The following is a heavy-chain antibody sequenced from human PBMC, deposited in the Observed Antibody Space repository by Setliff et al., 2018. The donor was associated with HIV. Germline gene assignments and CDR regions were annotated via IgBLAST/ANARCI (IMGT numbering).Heavy chain of an antibody. CDR1: GYAITGYY. CDR2: MDPKSGGA. Sequence: ASVKVSCKTSGYAITGYYIHWVRQAPGQGLQWMGWMDPKSGGANPAPTFQGRVTMTTDTSITSVYLELSGLTSADTAVYYCATGAIGYYPPFDFWGQGTLVTVSS. J-gene: IGHJ4*02. D-gene: IGHD2-2*03. V-gene: IGHV1-2*02. CDR3: ATGAIGYYPPFDF.